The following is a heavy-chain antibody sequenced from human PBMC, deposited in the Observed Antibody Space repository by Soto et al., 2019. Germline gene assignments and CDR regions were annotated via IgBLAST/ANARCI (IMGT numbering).Heavy chain of an antibody. Sequence: GGSLRLSCAASGFTFSSYAMHWVRQAPGKGLEWVAVISYDGSNKYYADSVKGRFTTSRDNSKNTLYLQMNSLRAEDTAVYYCAREGQYCSSTSCSRYGMDVWGQGTTVTVSS. J-gene: IGHJ6*02. V-gene: IGHV3-30-3*01. CDR1: GFTFSSYA. CDR2: ISYDGSNK. D-gene: IGHD2-2*01. CDR3: AREGQYCSSTSCSRYGMDV.